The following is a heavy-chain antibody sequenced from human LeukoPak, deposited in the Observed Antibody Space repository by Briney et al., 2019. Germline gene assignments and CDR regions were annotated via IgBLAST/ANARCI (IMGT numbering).Heavy chain of an antibody. CDR3: ARVIVVVPDARASPGVYYMDV. D-gene: IGHD2-2*01. V-gene: IGHV4-61*02. CDR1: GGSISSGSYY. Sequence: SQTLSLTCTVSGGSISSGSYYWSWIRQPAGKELEWIGRIYTSGSTNYNPSLKSRVTISVDTSKNQFSLKLSSVTAADTAVYYCARVIVVVPDARASPGVYYMDVWGKGTTVTVSS. J-gene: IGHJ6*03. CDR2: IYTSGST.